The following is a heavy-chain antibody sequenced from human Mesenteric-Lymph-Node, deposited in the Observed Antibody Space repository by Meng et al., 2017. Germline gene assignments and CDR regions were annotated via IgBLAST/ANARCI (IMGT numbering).Heavy chain of an antibody. J-gene: IGHJ4*01. CDR2: TYYKSKWYN. CDR3: ARERDSGPNHFDY. Sequence: QVQLQQSGPGRVQASQTRSLTCAISGDSVSSNSAAWIWIRQSPSRGLEWLGRTYYKSKWYNDYAVSVKRRITINPDTSRNQFSLQLNSVTPEDTAVYFCARERDSGPNHFDYWGQGILVTVSS. CDR1: GDSVSSNSAA. V-gene: IGHV6-1*01. D-gene: IGHD5-12*01.